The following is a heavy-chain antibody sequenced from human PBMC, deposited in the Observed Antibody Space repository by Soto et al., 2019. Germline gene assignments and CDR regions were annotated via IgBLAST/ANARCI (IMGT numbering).Heavy chain of an antibody. D-gene: IGHD5-18*01. CDR1: GGSISSGGYN. CDR3: GRGSRTAMDGGEEACRMDV. V-gene: IGHV4-31*01. Sequence: QVQLQESGPGLVKPSQTLSLTCTVSGGSISSGGYNWSWIRQHPGKGLEWIGYIYYSGRTYYNPSLERLNTITVNTSKNQFSQKLSSGTAADTAVYYCGRGSRTAMDGGEEACRMDVWGQGTTVTVSS. CDR2: IYYSGRT. J-gene: IGHJ6*02.